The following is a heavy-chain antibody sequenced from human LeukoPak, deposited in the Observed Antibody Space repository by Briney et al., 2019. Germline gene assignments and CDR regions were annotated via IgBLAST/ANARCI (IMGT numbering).Heavy chain of an antibody. CDR3: ATEGAAMHALDA. J-gene: IGHJ3*01. CDR1: GYTFTGPL. D-gene: IGHD3-16*01. V-gene: IGHV1-46*01. CDR2: INPSSGSA. Sequence: ASVTVSCKASGYTFTGPLLHWVRQAPGQGLEWLGIINPSSGSATYPQRFQVRVTITWDTSTSTVYMHLSSLRSEDTAVYFCATEGAAMHALDAWGQGTMVTVSS.